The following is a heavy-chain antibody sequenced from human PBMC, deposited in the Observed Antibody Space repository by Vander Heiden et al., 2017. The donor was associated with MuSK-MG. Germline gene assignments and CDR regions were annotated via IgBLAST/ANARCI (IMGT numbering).Heavy chain of an antibody. Sequence: VLESGGGLVQPGGSLRLSCAASGFTFSNYAMNWVRQTPGMGLEWVSSISGSGGNTYYADSVKGRFTVSRDNSKNTLFLQMNSLRAEDTAVYYCAKSSCGGSCYSGLDSWGQGTLVTVSS. J-gene: IGHJ4*02. CDR1: GFTFSNYA. CDR3: AKSSCGGSCYSGLDS. V-gene: IGHV3-23*01. D-gene: IGHD2-15*01. CDR2: ISGSGGNT.